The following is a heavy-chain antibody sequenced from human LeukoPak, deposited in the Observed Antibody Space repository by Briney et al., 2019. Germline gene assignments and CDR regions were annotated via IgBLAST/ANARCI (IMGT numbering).Heavy chain of an antibody. CDR3: ARGGYLWFGELFAFDV. D-gene: IGHD3-10*01. CDR1: GGSISSGDYY. J-gene: IGHJ6*02. Sequence: SQTLSLTCTVSGGSISSGDYYWSWIRQPPGKGLEWIGYIYYSGSTYYNPSLKSRVTISVDTSKNQFSLKLSSVTAADTAVYYCARGGYLWFGELFAFDVWGQGTTVTVSS. CDR2: IYYSGST. V-gene: IGHV4-30-4*01.